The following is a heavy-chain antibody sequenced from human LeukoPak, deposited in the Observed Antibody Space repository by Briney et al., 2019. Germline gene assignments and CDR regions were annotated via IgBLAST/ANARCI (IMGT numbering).Heavy chain of an antibody. D-gene: IGHD1-26*01. J-gene: IGHJ6*03. V-gene: IGHV3-48*03. Sequence: GGSLRLSCAASGFTFSSYEMNWVRQAPGKGLEWVSYISSSGSTIYYADSVKGRFTISRDNAKNSLYLQMNSLRAEDTAVYYCARDPYSGSYGDYYYYNMDVWGKGTTVTISS. CDR1: GFTFSSYE. CDR2: ISSSGSTI. CDR3: ARDPYSGSYGDYYYYNMDV.